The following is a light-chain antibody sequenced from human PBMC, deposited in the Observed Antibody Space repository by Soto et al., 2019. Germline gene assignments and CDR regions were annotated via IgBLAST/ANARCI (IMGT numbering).Light chain of an antibody. CDR2: GNS. CDR1: SSNIGAGYD. J-gene: IGLJ2*01. Sequence: QSVLTQPPSVSGAPGQRVTISCTGSSSNIGAGYDVHWYQQLPGTAPKLLIYGNSNRPSGVPDRFSGSKSGTSASLAITGLQAEEEAGYYCQSYDSSLSGVVFGGGTKLTVL. CDR3: QSYDSSLSGVV. V-gene: IGLV1-40*01.